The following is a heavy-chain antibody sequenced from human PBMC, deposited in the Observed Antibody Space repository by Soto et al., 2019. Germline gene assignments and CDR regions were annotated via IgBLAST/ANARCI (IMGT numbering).Heavy chain of an antibody. Sequence: QVQLVETGGGVVQPGGSLRLSCIASGFPFRSYGMHWVRQAPGKGLEWVAVTSYDGNKKYYIDSVKGRFSISRDNFMNTMYLKMNSLGVEDTALYYCAKEGQSRDGYTSPLDSWGQGTLVIVSA. J-gene: IGHJ5*01. D-gene: IGHD5-12*01. CDR2: TSYDGNKK. V-gene: IGHV3-30*18. CDR1: GFPFRSYG. CDR3: AKEGQSRDGYTSPLDS.